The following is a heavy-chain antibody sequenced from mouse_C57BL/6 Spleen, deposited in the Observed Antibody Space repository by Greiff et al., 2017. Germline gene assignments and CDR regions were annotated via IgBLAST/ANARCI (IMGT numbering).Heavy chain of an antibody. Sequence: VKLQQPGAELVMPGASVKLSCKASGYTFTSYWMHWVKQRPGQGLEWIGEIDPSDSYTNYNQKFKGKSTLTVDKSSSTAYMQLSSLTSEDSAVYYCARKTTVVAKGYWYFDVWGTGTTVTVSS. CDR2: IDPSDSYT. J-gene: IGHJ1*03. D-gene: IGHD1-1*01. CDR1: GYTFTSYW. V-gene: IGHV1-69*01. CDR3: ARKTTVVAKGYWYFDV.